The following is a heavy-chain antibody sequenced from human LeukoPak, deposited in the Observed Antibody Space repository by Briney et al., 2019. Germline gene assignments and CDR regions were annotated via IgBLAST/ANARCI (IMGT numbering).Heavy chain of an antibody. J-gene: IGHJ4*02. CDR2: INPNSGGT. Sequence: GASVKVSCKASGYTFTGYYMHWVRQAPGQGLEWMGWINPNSGGTNYAQKFQGRVTMTRDTSISTAYMELSRLRSDDTAVYYCARGWWFGELLLADYFDYWGQGTLVTVSS. V-gene: IGHV1-2*02. CDR3: ARGWWFGELLLADYFDY. CDR1: GYTFTGYY. D-gene: IGHD3-10*01.